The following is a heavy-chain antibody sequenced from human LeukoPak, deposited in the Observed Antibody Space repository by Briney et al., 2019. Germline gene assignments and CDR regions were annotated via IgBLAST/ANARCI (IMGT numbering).Heavy chain of an antibody. CDR1: GFTFSDYY. CDR2: ISSSGSTT. J-gene: IGHJ4*02. Sequence: GGSLRLSCAASGFTFSDYYMSWIRQAPGKGLEWVSYISSSGSTTYYADSVKGRFTISRDNAKNSLYLQMNSLRGEDTAVYYCARDHHYYGSGSYQGYWGQGTLVTVSS. D-gene: IGHD3-10*01. V-gene: IGHV3-11*04. CDR3: ARDHHYYGSGSYQGY.